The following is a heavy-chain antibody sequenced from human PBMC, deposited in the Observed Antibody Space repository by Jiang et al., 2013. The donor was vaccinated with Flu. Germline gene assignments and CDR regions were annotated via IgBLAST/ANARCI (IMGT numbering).Heavy chain of an antibody. CDR1: GGSISSSSYY. V-gene: IGHV4-39*01. Sequence: GSGLVKPSETLSLTRTVSGGSISSSSYYWGWIRQPPGKGLEWIGSIYYSGSTYYNPSLKSRVTISVDTSKNQFSLKLSSVTAADTAVYYCASLAVAGIRGGFDWGQGTLVTVSS. J-gene: IGHJ4*02. D-gene: IGHD6-19*01. CDR2: IYYSGST. CDR3: ASLAVAGIRGGFD.